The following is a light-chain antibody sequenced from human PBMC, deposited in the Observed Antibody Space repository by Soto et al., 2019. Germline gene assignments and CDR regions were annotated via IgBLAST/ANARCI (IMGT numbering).Light chain of an antibody. CDR1: SSDVGGYNY. V-gene: IGLV2-14*01. J-gene: IGLJ2*01. CDR3: SSYTSSNPVL. Sequence: QSALTQPASVSGSPGQSITISCTGTSSDVGGYNYVSWYKQHPGKAPKHMIYDVSSRPSGISNRFSGSKSGNTASLTVSGLQAEDEADYYCSSYTSSNPVLFGGGTKLTVL. CDR2: DVS.